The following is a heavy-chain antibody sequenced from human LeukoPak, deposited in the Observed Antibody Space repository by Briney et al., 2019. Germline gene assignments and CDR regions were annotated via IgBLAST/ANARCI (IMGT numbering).Heavy chain of an antibody. CDR1: GYTVTSYY. Sequence: GASVKASCKASGYTVTSYYMHWVRQAPGQGLEWMAILNPSGGSSNYAQKFQGRATLTRATSTGTVYMELSSLRSEDTAVYYCASVYKHGMDVWGQGTTVIVSS. J-gene: IGHJ6*02. CDR2: LNPSGGSS. CDR3: ASVYKHGMDV. V-gene: IGHV1-46*01. D-gene: IGHD5-24*01.